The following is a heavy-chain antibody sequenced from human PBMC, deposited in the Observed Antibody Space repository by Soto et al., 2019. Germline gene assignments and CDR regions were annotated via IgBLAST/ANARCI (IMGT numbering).Heavy chain of an antibody. Sequence: QVQLVESGGGVVQPGRSLRLSCAASGFTFNNYGMHWVRQAPGKGLEWLAVIWNDGSNSSYANSVKGRFTISRDITKNTLDLQVSRMGAPDPAVSTCARRPIPPPTRGAANARGGMDVWGQGTTVTVSS. CDR3: ARRPIPPPTRGAANARGGMDV. J-gene: IGHJ6*02. CDR1: GFTFNNYG. D-gene: IGHD6-13*01. V-gene: IGHV3-33*01. CDR2: IWNDGSNS.